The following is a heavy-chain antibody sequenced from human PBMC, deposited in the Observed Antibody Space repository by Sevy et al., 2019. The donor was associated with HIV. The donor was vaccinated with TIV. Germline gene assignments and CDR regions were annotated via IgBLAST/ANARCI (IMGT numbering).Heavy chain of an antibody. J-gene: IGHJ4*02. Sequence: GGSLRLSCAASGFTFTRYWMSWVRQAPGKGLEWVANINEAGSEKYYVDSVKGRFTISRDNARKSLHLQMNSLRAEDTAIYYCARDVAAGDFWGQGTLVTISS. CDR2: INEAGSEK. CDR1: GFTFTRYW. D-gene: IGHD2-21*01. CDR3: ARDVAAGDF. V-gene: IGHV3-7*01.